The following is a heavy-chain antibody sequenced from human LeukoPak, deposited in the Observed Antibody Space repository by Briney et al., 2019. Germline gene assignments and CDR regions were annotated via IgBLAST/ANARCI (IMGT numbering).Heavy chain of an antibody. Sequence: SETLSLTCSVSVGSISSSDYYWGWIRQPPGKGLEWLVSIYYSGSTYYNPSLQSRVTISVDTSKNQFSLKLSSVTAADTAVYYCARLPAFYGSGTSYTVYYFDYWGQGTLVTVSS. CDR2: IYYSGST. D-gene: IGHD3-10*01. V-gene: IGHV4-39*01. CDR1: VGSISSSDYY. CDR3: ARLPAFYGSGTSYTVYYFDY. J-gene: IGHJ4*02.